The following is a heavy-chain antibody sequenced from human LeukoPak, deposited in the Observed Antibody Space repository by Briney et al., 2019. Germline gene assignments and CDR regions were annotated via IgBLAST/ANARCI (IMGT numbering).Heavy chain of an antibody. D-gene: IGHD4-17*01. V-gene: IGHV3-23*01. J-gene: IGHJ4*02. CDR2: ISGSGSTT. Sequence: PGESLRLSCAASGFTFSSYAMSWVRQAPGKGLEWVSTISGSGSTTYYADSVKGRFTISRDNSKNTLYLQMNSPRAEDTAIYYCAKGIPTVTTYFDYWGQGTLVTVSS. CDR1: GFTFSSYA. CDR3: AKGIPTVTTYFDY.